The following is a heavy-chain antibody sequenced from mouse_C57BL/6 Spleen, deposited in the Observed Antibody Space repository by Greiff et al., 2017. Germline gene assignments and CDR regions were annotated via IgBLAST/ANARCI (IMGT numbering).Heavy chain of an antibody. CDR2: INTSSGYT. CDR3: AREQGGAMDY. CDR1: GYTFTSYT. J-gene: IGHJ4*01. V-gene: IGHV1-4*01. Sequence: LKESGAELARPGASVKMSCKASGYTFTSYTMHWVKQRPGQGPEWIGYINTSSGYTKYNQKFKDKATLTADKSSRTAYMQLSKLTSEDSAVYYCAREQGGAMDYWGQGTSVTVSS.